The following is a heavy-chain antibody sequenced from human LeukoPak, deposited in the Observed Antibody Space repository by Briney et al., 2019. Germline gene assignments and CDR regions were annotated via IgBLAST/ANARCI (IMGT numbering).Heavy chain of an antibody. J-gene: IGHJ3*02. CDR2: ISSSSSYI. D-gene: IGHD5-24*01. CDR3: ARDRSMADAFDI. V-gene: IGHV3-21*01. Sequence: GGYLRLSCAASGFTLSSYSMNWVRQAPGKGLEWVSSISSSSSYIYYADSVKGRFTISRDNAKNSLYLQMNSLRAEDTAVYYCARDRSMADAFDIWGQGTMVTVSS. CDR1: GFTLSSYS.